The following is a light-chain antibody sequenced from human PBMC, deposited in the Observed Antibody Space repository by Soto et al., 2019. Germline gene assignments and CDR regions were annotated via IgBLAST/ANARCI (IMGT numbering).Light chain of an antibody. Sequence: QSALTQPASVPGSPGQSITISCTGTSSDVGGYNYVSWYQQHPGKAPKLMIYDVTNRPSGVSNRFSGSKSGSTASLTISGLEAEDEADYCCNSYTSSSGVFGGGTKVTVL. CDR1: SSDVGGYNY. J-gene: IGLJ3*02. CDR2: DVT. V-gene: IGLV2-14*01. CDR3: NSYTSSSGV.